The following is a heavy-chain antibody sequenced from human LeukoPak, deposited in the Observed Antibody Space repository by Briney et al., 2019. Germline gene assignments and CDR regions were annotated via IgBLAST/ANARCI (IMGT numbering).Heavy chain of an antibody. CDR3: ARDVTTPSYYGMDV. D-gene: IGHD1-14*01. CDR2: FDPEDGET. V-gene: IGHV1-24*01. CDR1: GYTLTELS. J-gene: IGHJ6*02. Sequence: ASVKVSCKVSGYTLTELSMHWVRQAPGKGLEWMGGFDPEDGETIYAQKLQGRVTMTTDTSTSTAYMELRSLRSDDTAVYYCARDVTTPSYYGMDVWGQGTTVTVSS.